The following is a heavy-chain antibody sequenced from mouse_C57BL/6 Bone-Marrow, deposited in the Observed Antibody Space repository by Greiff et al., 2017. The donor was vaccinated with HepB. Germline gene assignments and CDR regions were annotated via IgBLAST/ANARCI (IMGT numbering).Heavy chain of an antibody. CDR3: AREGHYYGSDGPWFAY. CDR1: GFTFSSYA. J-gene: IGHJ3*01. CDR2: ISDGGSYT. V-gene: IGHV5-4*01. Sequence: EVKVVESGGGLVKPGGSLKLSCAASGFTFSSYAMSWVRQTPEKRLEWVATISDGGSYTYYPDNVKGRFTISRDNAKNNLYLQMSHLKSEDTAMYYCAREGHYYGSDGPWFAYWGQGTLVTVSA. D-gene: IGHD1-1*01.